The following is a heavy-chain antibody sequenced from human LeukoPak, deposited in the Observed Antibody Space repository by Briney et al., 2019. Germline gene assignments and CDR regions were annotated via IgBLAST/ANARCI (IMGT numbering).Heavy chain of an antibody. D-gene: IGHD3-10*01. V-gene: IGHV3-20*01. Sequence: GGSLRLSCAASGFTFDDYGMSWVRQAPGKGLEWVSGINWNGGSTGYADSVKGRFTISRDNAKNSLYLQMNSLRAEDTALYHCARARGFGAFQGFDPWGQGTLVTVSS. J-gene: IGHJ5*02. CDR1: GFTFDDYG. CDR3: ARARGFGAFQGFDP. CDR2: INWNGGST.